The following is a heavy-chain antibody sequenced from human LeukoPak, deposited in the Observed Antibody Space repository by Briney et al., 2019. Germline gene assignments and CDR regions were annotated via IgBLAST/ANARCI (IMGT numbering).Heavy chain of an antibody. D-gene: IGHD2-2*02. CDR2: INHSGST. CDR3: ARRFLRASAAIRQNWFDP. V-gene: IGHV4-34*01. CDR1: GGSFSGYY. J-gene: IGHJ5*02. Sequence: SETLPLTCAVYGGSFSGYYWSWIRQPPGKGLEWIGEINHSGSTNYNPSLKSRVTISVDTSKNQFSLKLSSVTAADTAVYYCARRFLRASAAIRQNWFDPWGQGTLVTVSS.